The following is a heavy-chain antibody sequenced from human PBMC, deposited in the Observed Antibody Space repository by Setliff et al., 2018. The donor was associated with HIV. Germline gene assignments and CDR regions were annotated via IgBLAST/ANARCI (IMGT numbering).Heavy chain of an antibody. CDR3: AKNTPSIINYPYYYYMDV. D-gene: IGHD1-7*01. CDR1: GFTFSSYA. V-gene: IGHV3-23*01. Sequence: GGSLRLSCVASGFTFSSYAMSWVRQAPGKGLEWVSAISGSGGSTYYADSVKGRFTISRDNSKSTLYLQMNSLRDGDTALYYCAKNTPSIINYPYYYYMDVWGKGTTVTVSS. CDR2: ISGSGGST. J-gene: IGHJ6*03.